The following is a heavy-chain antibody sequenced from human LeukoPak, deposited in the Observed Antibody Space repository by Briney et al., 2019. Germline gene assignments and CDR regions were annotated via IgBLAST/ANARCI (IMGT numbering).Heavy chain of an antibody. CDR3: ASSGWSLIYFQH. V-gene: IGHV4-59*01. CDR2: IYYSGST. D-gene: IGHD6-19*01. J-gene: IGHJ1*01. Sequence: PSGTLSLTCTVSGGSISSYYWSWIRQPPGKGLEWIGYIYYSGSTNYNPSLKSRVTISVDTSKNQFSLKLSSVTAADTAVYYCASSGWSLIYFQHWGQGTLVTVSS. CDR1: GGSISSYY.